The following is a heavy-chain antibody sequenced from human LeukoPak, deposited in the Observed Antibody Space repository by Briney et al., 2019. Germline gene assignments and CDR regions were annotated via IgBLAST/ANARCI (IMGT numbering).Heavy chain of an antibody. D-gene: IGHD5-18*01. CDR2: IYYSGST. CDR1: GGSISSYY. CDR3: ARHTDTAMLDY. V-gene: IGHV4-59*08. J-gene: IGHJ4*02. Sequence: SETLSLTCTVSGGSISSYYWSWIRQPPGKGLEWIGYIYYSGSTYYNPSLKSRVTISVDTSKNQFSLKLSSVTAADTAVYYCARHTDTAMLDYWGQGTLVTVSS.